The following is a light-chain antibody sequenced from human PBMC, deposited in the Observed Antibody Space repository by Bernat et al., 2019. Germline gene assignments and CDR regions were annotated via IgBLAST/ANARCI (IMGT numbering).Light chain of an antibody. CDR2: QAS. CDR1: QSVSTY. J-gene: IGKJ1*01. Sequence: DIEMTQSPATLSVSPGERATLSCRASQSVSTYLAWYQHKPGHAPRLLIYQASNRATGVPARFTGSGAGTEFSLTITSLQPEDVAVYYCQQYTDWRTFGQGTKVEIK. CDR3: QQYTDWRT. V-gene: IGKV3-15*01.